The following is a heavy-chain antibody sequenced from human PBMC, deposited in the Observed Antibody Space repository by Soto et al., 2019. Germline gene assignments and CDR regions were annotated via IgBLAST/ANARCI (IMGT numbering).Heavy chain of an antibody. CDR2: ISSSSSYI. Sequence: EVQLVESGGGLVKPGGSLRLSCAASGFTFSSYSMNWVRQAPGKGLEWVSSISSSSSYIYYADSVKGRFTISRDNAKNSLYLQLNRLRAEDTAVYYWAREILNDYGDLLPGYWGQGTLVTVSS. CDR1: GFTFSSYS. V-gene: IGHV3-21*01. CDR3: AREILNDYGDLLPGY. D-gene: IGHD4-17*01. J-gene: IGHJ4*02.